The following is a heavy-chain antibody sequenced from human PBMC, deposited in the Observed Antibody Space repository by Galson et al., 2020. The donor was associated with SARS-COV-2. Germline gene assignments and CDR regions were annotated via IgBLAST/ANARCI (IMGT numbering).Heavy chain of an antibody. CDR3: ARDAQSYGMDV. J-gene: IGHJ6*02. V-gene: IGHV3-53*01. CDR2: IYSGGST. Sequence: GGSLRLSCAASGFTVSSNYMSWVRQAPGKGLEWVSVIYSGGSTYYADYVKGRFTISRDNSKNTLYLQMNSLRAEDTAVYYCARDAQSYGMDVWGQGTTVTVSS. CDR1: GFTVSSNY.